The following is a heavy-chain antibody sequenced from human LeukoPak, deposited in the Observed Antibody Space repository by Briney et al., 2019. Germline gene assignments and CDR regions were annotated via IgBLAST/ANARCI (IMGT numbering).Heavy chain of an antibody. CDR1: GFTFSSYS. CDR2: ISSYSSYI. J-gene: IGHJ4*02. V-gene: IGHV3-21*01. CDR3: ARVGGSGSYYTHFDY. D-gene: IGHD3-10*01. Sequence: GGSLRLSCVASGFTFSSYSMDWVRQAPGKGLEWVSSISSYSSYIYYADSVKGRFTISRDNSKNTLYLQMNSLRAEDTAVYYCARVGGSGSYYTHFDYWGQGTLVTVSS.